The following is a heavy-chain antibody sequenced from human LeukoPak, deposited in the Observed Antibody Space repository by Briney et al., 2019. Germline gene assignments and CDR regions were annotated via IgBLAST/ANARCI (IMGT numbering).Heavy chain of an antibody. CDR3: AREERGLAIDY. D-gene: IGHD5-12*01. J-gene: IGHJ4*02. Sequence: GGSLRFSCAASGFIFSNYAMHWVRQAPGKGLEYVSAISSSGDNTYYANSVKGRFTISRDNSRNTLFLQMGSLRADDMAVYYCAREERGLAIDYWGQGTLVSVSS. CDR1: GFIFSNYA. CDR2: ISSSGDNT. V-gene: IGHV3-64*01.